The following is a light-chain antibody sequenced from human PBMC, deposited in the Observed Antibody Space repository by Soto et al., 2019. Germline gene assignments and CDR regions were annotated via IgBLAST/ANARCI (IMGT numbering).Light chain of an antibody. CDR2: EAS. CDR3: QQYNSYRT. V-gene: IGKV1-5*03. Sequence: DIQMTQYPSTLSASVGDRVNLTCRASESVSSRLAWYQQKPGKAHNLLIYEASSVDSGVPSRFSGSGSGTEFTLTISNLQPDDIATYYCQQYNSYRTFGQGTKVE. CDR1: ESVSSR. J-gene: IGKJ1*01.